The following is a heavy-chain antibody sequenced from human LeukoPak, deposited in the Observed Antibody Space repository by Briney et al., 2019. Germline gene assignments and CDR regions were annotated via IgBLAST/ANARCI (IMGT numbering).Heavy chain of an antibody. J-gene: IGHJ5*02. Sequence: PGSSVKFSCKASGGPFISYAISWVRQAPGEGLEWMGRIIPIFGIANYEQKFQGRVTITADKSTSTAYMELSSLRSEDTAVYYCARDYGDYPETVPLGWFDHWGQGTLVTVSS. CDR1: GGPFISYA. CDR2: IIPIFGIA. V-gene: IGHV1-69*04. CDR3: ARDYGDYPETVPLGWFDH. D-gene: IGHD4-17*01.